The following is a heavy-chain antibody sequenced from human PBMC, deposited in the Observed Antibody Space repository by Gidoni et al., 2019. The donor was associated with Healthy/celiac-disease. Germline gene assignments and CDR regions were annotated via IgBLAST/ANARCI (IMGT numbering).Heavy chain of an antibody. D-gene: IGHD4-17*01. Sequence: EVQLVASGGGLVQRGGSLGLSCAAYGFRVSSNYMSWVRQAPGKGLEWVSVIYSGGSTYYADSVKGRFTISRDNSKNTLYLQMNSLRAEDTAVYYCATVTATTVVTLGAFDIWGQGTMVTVSS. CDR3: ATVTATTVVTLGAFDI. V-gene: IGHV3-66*01. CDR2: IYSGGST. J-gene: IGHJ3*02. CDR1: GFRVSSNY.